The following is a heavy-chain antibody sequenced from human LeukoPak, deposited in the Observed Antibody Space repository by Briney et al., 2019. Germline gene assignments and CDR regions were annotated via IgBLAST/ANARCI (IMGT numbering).Heavy chain of an antibody. D-gene: IGHD3-16*01. CDR2: INPNSGGT. Sequence: GASVKVSCKASGYTFTGYYMHWVRQAPGQGLEWMGWINPNSGGTNYAQKFQGRVTMTRDTSISTAYMELSRLRSDDTAVYYCARGLLGTRWGIDYWGQGTLVTVSS. CDR1: GYTFTGYY. J-gene: IGHJ4*02. V-gene: IGHV1-2*02. CDR3: ARGLLGTRWGIDY.